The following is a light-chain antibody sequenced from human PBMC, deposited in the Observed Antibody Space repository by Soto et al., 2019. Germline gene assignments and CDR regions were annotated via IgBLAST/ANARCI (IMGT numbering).Light chain of an antibody. Sequence: QSALTQPPSVSGSPGQSVAISCSGTSSDVGSYNRVSWYQQPPGTAPKLMIYDVSNRPSGVPDRFSGSKSGNTASLTISGLQAEDGADYYCGSFRRSSTYVFGIGTKVTAL. CDR1: SSDVGSYNR. V-gene: IGLV2-18*02. J-gene: IGLJ1*01. CDR3: GSFRRSSTYV. CDR2: DVS.